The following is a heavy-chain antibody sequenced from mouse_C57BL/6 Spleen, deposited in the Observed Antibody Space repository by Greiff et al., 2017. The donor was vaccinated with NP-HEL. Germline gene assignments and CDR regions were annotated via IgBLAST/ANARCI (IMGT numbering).Heavy chain of an antibody. J-gene: IGHJ3*01. CDR3: ARDETHYGSSYGLAY. CDR2: INYDGSST. CDR1: GFTFSDYY. V-gene: IGHV5-16*01. Sequence: EVQGVESEGGLVQPGSSMKLSCTASGFTFSDYYMAWVRPVPEKGLEWVANINYDGSSTYYLDSLKSRFIISRDNAKNILYLQMSSLKSEDTATYYCARDETHYGSSYGLAYWGQGTLVTVSA. D-gene: IGHD1-1*01.